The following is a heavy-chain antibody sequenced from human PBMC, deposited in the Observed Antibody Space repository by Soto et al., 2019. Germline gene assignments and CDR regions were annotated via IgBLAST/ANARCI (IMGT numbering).Heavy chain of an antibody. J-gene: IGHJ4*02. Sequence: QVQLQESGPGLVKPSGTLSLTCAVSGGSISSNNWWSWVRQPPGKGLEWIGEIYHSGSTNYNPSLKRRLTISLDKSKNQFSLNLSSVTAADTAVYYCARSTVTEDYWGPGTLVTVSS. V-gene: IGHV4-4*02. D-gene: IGHD4-17*01. CDR2: IYHSGST. CDR3: ARSTVTEDY. CDR1: GGSISSNNW.